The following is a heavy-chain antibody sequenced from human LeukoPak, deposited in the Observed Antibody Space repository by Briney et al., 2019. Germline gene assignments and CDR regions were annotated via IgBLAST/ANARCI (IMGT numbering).Heavy chain of an antibody. J-gene: IGHJ4*02. CDR1: GFTFSSYA. Sequence: GGSLRLSCAASGFTFSSYAMSWVRQAPGKGLEWVSAISGSGASTYYADSVKGRFTISRDNSKNTLYLQMNSLRAEDTAVFYCARGVSRYCSGGSCYYFDYWGQGTLVTVSS. CDR2: ISGSGAST. CDR3: ARGVSRYCSGGSCYYFDY. V-gene: IGHV3-23*01. D-gene: IGHD2-15*01.